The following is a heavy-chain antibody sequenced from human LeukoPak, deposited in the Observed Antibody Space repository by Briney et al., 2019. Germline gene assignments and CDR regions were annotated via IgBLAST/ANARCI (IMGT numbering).Heavy chain of an antibody. Sequence: GGSLKLFCAASGRMFITYSMHWVRQAPGKGLEWLSMISADEIYITYTDSVKGRFTTSRDNSKNTLYLRMTSLRPEDTALYYCVSQDVHTFLEAFDIWGQGTMLIVSS. D-gene: IGHD2/OR15-2a*01. CDR2: ISADEIYI. CDR1: GRMFITYS. V-gene: IGHV3-30*10. CDR3: VSQDVHTFLEAFDI. J-gene: IGHJ3*02.